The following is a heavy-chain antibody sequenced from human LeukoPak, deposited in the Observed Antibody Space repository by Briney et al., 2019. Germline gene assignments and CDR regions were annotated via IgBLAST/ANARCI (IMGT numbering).Heavy chain of an antibody. Sequence: GGSLRLSCAASGFTFSSYWMSWVRQTPGKGLEWVANIKQDGSEKYYVDSVKGRFTISRDNAKNSLYLQMNSLRAEDTAVYYCARDSRYDFWSGSYYFDYWGQGTLVTVSS. CDR1: GFTFSSYW. CDR2: IKQDGSEK. CDR3: ARDSRYDFWSGSYYFDY. V-gene: IGHV3-7*01. J-gene: IGHJ4*02. D-gene: IGHD3-3*01.